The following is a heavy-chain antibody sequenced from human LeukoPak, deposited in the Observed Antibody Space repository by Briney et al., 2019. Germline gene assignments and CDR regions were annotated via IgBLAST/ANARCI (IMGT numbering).Heavy chain of an antibody. CDR1: GFTFSSYG. CDR3: ASGQH. CDR2: ISSSSSYT. Sequence: PGGSLRLSCAGSGFTFSSYGMHWVRQAPGKGLEWVSYISSSSSYTNYADPVKGRFTISRHNAKNSLYLQMNSLRAEDTAVYYCASGQHWGQGTMVTVSS. J-gene: IGHJ1*01. V-gene: IGHV3-21*05.